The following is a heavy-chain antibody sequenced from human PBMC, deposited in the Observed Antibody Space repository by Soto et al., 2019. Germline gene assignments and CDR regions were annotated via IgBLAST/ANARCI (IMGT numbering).Heavy chain of an antibody. CDR2: IFPLVAMV. Sequence: QVHLVQSGAEMKKPGSSVKVSCKVSGGDLTNSGISWVRQAPGQGLEWMGGIFPLVAMVDYSQKFQGRVTITAADSTNTAYMDLGSLRSADTAVYYCATEDAAAFKSWGEGTLVIVSS. D-gene: IGHD2-2*01. V-gene: IGHV1-69*12. CDR3: ATEDAAAFKS. CDR1: GGDLTNSG. J-gene: IGHJ4*02.